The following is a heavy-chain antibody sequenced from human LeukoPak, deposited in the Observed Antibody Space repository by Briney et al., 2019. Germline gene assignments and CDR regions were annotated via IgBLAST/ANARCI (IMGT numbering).Heavy chain of an antibody. CDR2: INHSGST. CDR3: ARRDCSSTSCYTSDYYYGMDV. J-gene: IGHJ6*02. CDR1: GGSFSGYY. D-gene: IGHD2-2*02. V-gene: IGHV4-34*01. Sequence: SETLSLTCAVYGGSFSGYYWSWIRQPPGKGLEWIGEINHSGSTNCNPSLKSRVTISVDMSKNQFSLKLSSVTAADTAVYYCARRDCSSTSCYTSDYYYGMDVWGQGTTVTVSS.